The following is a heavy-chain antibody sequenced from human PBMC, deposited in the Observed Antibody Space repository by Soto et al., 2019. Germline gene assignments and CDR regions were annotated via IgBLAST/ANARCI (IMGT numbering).Heavy chain of an antibody. V-gene: IGHV3-66*02. Sequence: GGSLRLSCAASGFTVSSNYMSWVRQAPGTGLEWVSVIYSGGSTYYADSVKGRFTISRDNSKNTLYLQMNSLRAEDTAVYYCARDGGGLTGYYADYWGQGTLVTVSS. CDR1: GFTVSSNY. CDR3: ARDGGGLTGYYADY. CDR2: IYSGGST. D-gene: IGHD3-9*01. J-gene: IGHJ4*02.